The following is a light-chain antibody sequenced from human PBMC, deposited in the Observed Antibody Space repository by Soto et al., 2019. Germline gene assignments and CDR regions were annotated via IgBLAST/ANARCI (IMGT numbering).Light chain of an antibody. CDR3: SSYTSSGTLYV. CDR1: TNDIGDYNY. CDR2: EVS. J-gene: IGLJ1*01. V-gene: IGLV2-14*01. Sequence: QSVLTQPASMSGSPGQSITISCTGTTNDIGDYNYVSRYQQHPGKAPKLIIYEVSKRPSGVSNRFSGSKSGNTASLTISGLQAEDESDYYCSSYTSSGTLYVFGTGTKGTVL.